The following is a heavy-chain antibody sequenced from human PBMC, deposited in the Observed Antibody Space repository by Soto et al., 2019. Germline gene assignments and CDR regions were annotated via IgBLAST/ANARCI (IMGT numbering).Heavy chain of an antibody. CDR1: GYIFINYY. D-gene: IGHD6-13*01. J-gene: IGHJ4*02. Sequence: QVQLVQSGAEVKKPGASVKVSCKASGYIFINYYIHWVRQAHGQGLEWIGIINPNGGSTNYAQKFRGRVTLARDTSTSTVSLDLISLRSEDTAMYYCARDLAAVDFWGQGTLVTVSS. V-gene: IGHV1-46*01. CDR3: ARDLAAVDF. CDR2: INPNGGST.